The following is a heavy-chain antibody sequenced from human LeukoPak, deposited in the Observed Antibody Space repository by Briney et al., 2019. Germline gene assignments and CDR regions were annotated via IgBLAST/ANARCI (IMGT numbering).Heavy chain of an antibody. J-gene: IGHJ4*02. CDR1: GFTFITYW. V-gene: IGHV3-74*01. Sequence: GGSLRLSCAASGFTFITYWMHWVRQAPGKGLVWVSRINNDGSNTNYADSVKGRFTISRDNAKNTLYLQMSSLRAEDTAVYYCARPSVAGPYFDFWGQGTLVTVSS. CDR2: INNDGSNT. D-gene: IGHD6-19*01. CDR3: ARPSVAGPYFDF.